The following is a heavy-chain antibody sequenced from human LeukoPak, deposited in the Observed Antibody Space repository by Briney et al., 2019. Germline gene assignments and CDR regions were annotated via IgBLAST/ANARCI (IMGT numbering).Heavy chain of an antibody. CDR3: ARETYFYDSSGFSYIDWFDP. Sequence: SVKVSCKASGGTFSSDAISWVRQAPGQRPEWMGKVTPILGIANYAPKFQGRVTLIADKSTNTAYMELSSLRSGDTAIYYCARETYFYDSSGFSYIDWFDPWGQGTLVTVSS. CDR2: VTPILGIA. D-gene: IGHD3-22*01. J-gene: IGHJ5*02. CDR1: GGTFSSDA. V-gene: IGHV1-69*04.